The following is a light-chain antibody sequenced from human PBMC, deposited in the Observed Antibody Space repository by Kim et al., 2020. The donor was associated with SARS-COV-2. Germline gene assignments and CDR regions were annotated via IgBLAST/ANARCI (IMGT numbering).Light chain of an antibody. Sequence: QPVLTQSPSASASLGDSVKLTCILTSGHSTYAIAWHQQQPQQGPRFLMKLNSDGSHRRGDGIPDRFSGSSSGTERYLTISSVQAEDEADYYCQTWDTGIRVFGGGTQLTVL. CDR3: QTWDTGIRV. CDR1: SGHSTYA. CDR2: LNSDGSH. J-gene: IGLJ3*02. V-gene: IGLV4-69*01.